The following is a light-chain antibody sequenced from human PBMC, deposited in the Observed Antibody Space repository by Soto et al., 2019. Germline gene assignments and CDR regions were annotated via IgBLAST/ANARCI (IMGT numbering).Light chain of an antibody. CDR3: SSSAGRSKRV. Sequence: QSALTQPPSASGAPGPSVTIFCTGTSSDVGASNYVSWYQQHPGKAPKLMIYEVSKRPSGVPDRFSGSKSGNRASLTVSGLQADDDADYYGSSSAGRSKRVFGGGTKHTVL. CDR2: EVS. CDR1: SSDVGASNY. V-gene: IGLV2-8*01. J-gene: IGLJ3*02.